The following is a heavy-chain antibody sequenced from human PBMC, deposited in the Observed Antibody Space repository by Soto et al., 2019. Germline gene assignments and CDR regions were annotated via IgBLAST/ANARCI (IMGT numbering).Heavy chain of an antibody. V-gene: IGHV1-18*01. CDR3: ARGHCSGGSCYQPAFDI. CDR2: ISAYNGNT. Sequence: ASVKVSCKASGGTFSSYAISWVRQAPGQGLEWMGWISAYNGNTNYAQKLQGRVTMTTDTSTSTAYMELRSLRSDDTAVYYCARGHCSGGSCYQPAFDIWGQGTMVTVSS. D-gene: IGHD2-15*01. J-gene: IGHJ3*02. CDR1: GGTFSSYA.